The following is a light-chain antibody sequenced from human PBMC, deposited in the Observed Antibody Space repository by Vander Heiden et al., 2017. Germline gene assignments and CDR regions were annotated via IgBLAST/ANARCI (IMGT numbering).Light chain of an antibody. Sequence: DIQMTQSPATLSASVGDRVTITCRASQSISDWLAWYQQKPGKAPKLLIYRASSLERGVPSRFSGSGSGTDFTLTINNLQPDDFATYYCQQYDRILWTFGQGTKVDIK. V-gene: IGKV1-5*03. CDR3: QQYDRILWT. J-gene: IGKJ1*01. CDR1: QSISDW. CDR2: RAS.